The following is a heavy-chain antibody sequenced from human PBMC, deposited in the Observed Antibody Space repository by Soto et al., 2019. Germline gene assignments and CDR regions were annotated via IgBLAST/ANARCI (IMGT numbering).Heavy chain of an antibody. Sequence: QVQLQESGPGLVKPSQTLSLTCTVSGGSISSGGYYWTWIRQHPGKGLEWIGYIYYSGSTYYNTYLKSRVTISVETSKTQSSLKLSSVTAADTAVYYCARCSVVTAFDYWGQGTLVTVSS. CDR3: ARCSVVTAFDY. CDR1: GGSISSGGYY. V-gene: IGHV4-31*03. J-gene: IGHJ4*02. CDR2: IYYSGST. D-gene: IGHD2-21*02.